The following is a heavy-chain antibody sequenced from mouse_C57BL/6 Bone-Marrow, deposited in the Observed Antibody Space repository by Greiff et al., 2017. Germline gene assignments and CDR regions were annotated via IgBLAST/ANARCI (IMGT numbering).Heavy chain of an antibody. CDR1: GYSFTDYN. CDR3: ARRITTVVAKGYYFDY. V-gene: IGHV1-39*01. Sequence: EVQLQQSGPELVKPGASVKISCKASGYSFTDYNMNWVKQSNGKSLEWIGVINPNYGTTSYNQKFKGKATLAVDQSSSTAYMQLNSLTSEDAAVYYCARRITTVVAKGYYFDYGGQGTTLTVSS. CDR2: INPNYGTT. J-gene: IGHJ2*01. D-gene: IGHD1-1*01.